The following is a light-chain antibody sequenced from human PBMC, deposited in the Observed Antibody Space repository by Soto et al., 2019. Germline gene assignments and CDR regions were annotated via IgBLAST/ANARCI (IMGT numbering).Light chain of an antibody. CDR2: EVS. Sequence: QSVLTQPPSASGSPGQSVTISCTGTSSDIGGYNYVSWYQHHPGKAPKLIIYEVSKRPSGVPDRFSGSKSGNTASLTVSGLQAEDEADYYCTSYAGSNNLVFAGGTKLTVL. J-gene: IGLJ3*02. V-gene: IGLV2-8*01. CDR3: TSYAGSNNLV. CDR1: SSDIGGYNY.